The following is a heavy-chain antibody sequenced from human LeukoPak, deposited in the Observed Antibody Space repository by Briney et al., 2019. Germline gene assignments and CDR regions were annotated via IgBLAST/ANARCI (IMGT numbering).Heavy chain of an antibody. CDR1: GGSISSYY. D-gene: IGHD5-24*01. CDR3: ARLEGDGYNIDY. J-gene: IGHJ4*02. CDR2: IYYSGST. V-gene: IGHV4-59*08. Sequence: SETLSLTCTVSGGSISSYYWSWIRQPPGKGLEWIGHIYYSGSTNYNPSLKSRVTISVDTSKNQFSLKLSSVTAADTAVYYCARLEGDGYNIDYWGQGTLVTVSS.